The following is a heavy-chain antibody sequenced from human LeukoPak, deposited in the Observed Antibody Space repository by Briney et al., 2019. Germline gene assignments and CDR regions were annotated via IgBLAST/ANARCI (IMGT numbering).Heavy chain of an antibody. CDR1: GFTFSSYA. J-gene: IGHJ4*02. Sequence: GGSLRLSCAASGFTFSSYAMSWVRQAPGKGLEWVSAISGSGGSTYYADSVKGRFTISRDNSKNTLYLQMNSLRAEDTAVYYCAKDFVVVPGNVNYFDYWGQGTLVTVSS. V-gene: IGHV3-23*01. D-gene: IGHD2-21*02. CDR2: ISGSGGST. CDR3: AKDFVVVPGNVNYFDY.